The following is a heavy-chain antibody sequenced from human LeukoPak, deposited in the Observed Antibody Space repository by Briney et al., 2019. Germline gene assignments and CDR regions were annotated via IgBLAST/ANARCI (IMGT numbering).Heavy chain of an antibody. D-gene: IGHD6-13*01. Sequence: SETLSLTCTVSGGSISSGGYYWSWIRQPAGKGLEWIGRIYTSGSTNYNPSLKSRVTMSVDASKNQFSLKLSSVTAADTAVYYCARGVSSMFDPWGQGTLVTVSS. V-gene: IGHV4-61*02. CDR1: GGSISSGGYY. J-gene: IGHJ5*02. CDR3: ARGVSSMFDP. CDR2: IYTSGST.